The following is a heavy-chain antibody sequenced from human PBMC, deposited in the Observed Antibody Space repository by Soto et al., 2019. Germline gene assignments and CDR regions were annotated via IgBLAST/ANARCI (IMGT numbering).Heavy chain of an antibody. CDR2: INPATGTA. CDR3: AKGGGVGVAGSAAFDM. J-gene: IGHJ3*02. CDR1: GYPVTAYY. Sequence: QLHLVQSGAVVKKPGASVTVSCSASGYPVTAYYMHWVRQAPGRGLAWMGGINPATGTAKYTQTFQGRVSMNRDTSTSTVFMELSGLTSEATAVFSCAKGGGVGVAGSAAFDMWGQGTLVTVSS. V-gene: IGHV1-46*01. D-gene: IGHD3-3*01.